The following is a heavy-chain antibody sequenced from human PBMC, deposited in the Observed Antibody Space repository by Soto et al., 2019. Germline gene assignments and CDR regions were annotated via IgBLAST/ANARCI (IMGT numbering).Heavy chain of an antibody. CDR1: GGSISSGGYY. D-gene: IGHD6-19*01. Sequence: PSETLSLTCTVSGGSISSGGYYWSWIRQHPGKGLEWIGYIYYSGSTYYNPSLKSRVTISVDTSKNQFSLKLSSVTAADTAVYYCAMRIAVAGTFDYWGQGTLVTVSS. CDR2: IYYSGST. J-gene: IGHJ4*02. CDR3: AMRIAVAGTFDY. V-gene: IGHV4-31*03.